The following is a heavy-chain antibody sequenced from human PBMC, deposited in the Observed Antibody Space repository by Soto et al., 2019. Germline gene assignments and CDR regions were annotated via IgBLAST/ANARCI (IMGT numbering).Heavy chain of an antibody. Sequence: PGGSLRLSCAASGFSFKAYWMHWVRQAPGKGLVWVSRISSDGSTTSFAESVKGRFTISRDNAKNTVFLQMNSLRAEDTAVYYCARAPFPGDPYFYNYMDVWGKGTTVTVSS. J-gene: IGHJ6*03. CDR3: ARAPFPGDPYFYNYMDV. CDR2: ISSDGSTT. D-gene: IGHD3-10*01. CDR1: GFSFKAYW. V-gene: IGHV3-74*01.